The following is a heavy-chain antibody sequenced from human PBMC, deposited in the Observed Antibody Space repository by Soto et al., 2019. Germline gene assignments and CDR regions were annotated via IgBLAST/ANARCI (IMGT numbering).Heavy chain of an antibody. CDR3: AKGGDSGYYLLYFDY. Sequence: GGSLRLSCAASGFTFSNYAMNWVRQAPGKGLEWVSTLSSSGGSTFYADSVKGRFTISRDNSKNTLYLQMSRLRAEDTAVYYCAKGGDSGYYLLYFDYWGQGTLVTVSS. V-gene: IGHV3-23*01. CDR2: LSSSGGST. D-gene: IGHD3-22*01. CDR1: GFTFSNYA. J-gene: IGHJ4*02.